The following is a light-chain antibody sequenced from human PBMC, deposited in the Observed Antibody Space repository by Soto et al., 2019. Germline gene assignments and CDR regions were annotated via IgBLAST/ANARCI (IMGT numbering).Light chain of an antibody. CDR3: CSYAGSYTFGV. V-gene: IGLV2-11*01. Sequence: QSALTQPRSVSGSPGQSVTISCTGTGSDVGGYNYVSWYQQHPGKAPKLMIYDVSKRPSGVPDRFSGSKSDNTASLTISGLQAEDEADYYCCSYAGSYTFGVFGGGTKLTVL. CDR1: GSDVGGYNY. CDR2: DVS. J-gene: IGLJ2*01.